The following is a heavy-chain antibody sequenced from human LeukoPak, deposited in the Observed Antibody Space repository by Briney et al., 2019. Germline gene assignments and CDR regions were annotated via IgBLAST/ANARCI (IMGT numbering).Heavy chain of an antibody. CDR2: INPSGGST. V-gene: IGHV1-46*01. J-gene: IGHJ5*02. D-gene: IGHD3-22*01. Sequence: ASVKVSCKASGYTFTSYYMHWVRQAPGQGLEWMGIINPSGGSTSYAQKFQGRVTMTRDTSTGTVYMELSSLRSEDTAVYYCARDRGYYDSSPTPNWFDPWGQGTLVTVSS. CDR1: GYTFTSYY. CDR3: ARDRGYYDSSPTPNWFDP.